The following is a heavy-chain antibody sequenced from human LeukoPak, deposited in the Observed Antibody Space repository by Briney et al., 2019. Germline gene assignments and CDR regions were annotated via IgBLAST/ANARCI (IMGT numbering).Heavy chain of an antibody. CDR3: ARANPTPEPSPLLWFGESFDY. Sequence: SVKVSCKASGGTFSSYAISWVRQAPGQGLAWMGGIIPIFGTANYAQKFQGRVTITADESTSTAYMELSSLRSEDTAVYYCARANPTPEPSPLLWFGESFDYWGQGTLVTVSS. V-gene: IGHV1-69*01. CDR2: IIPIFGTA. D-gene: IGHD3-10*01. J-gene: IGHJ4*02. CDR1: GGTFSSYA.